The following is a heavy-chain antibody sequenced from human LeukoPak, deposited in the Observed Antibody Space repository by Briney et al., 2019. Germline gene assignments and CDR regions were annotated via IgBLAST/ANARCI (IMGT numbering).Heavy chain of an antibody. CDR3: ARDPGPGGY. CDR1: GFSVEDYG. V-gene: IGHV3-21*01. CDR2: ISSSSSYI. Sequence: PGGSLRLSCAASGFSVEDYGMSWVRQAPGKGLEWVSSISSSSSYIYYADSVKGRFTISRDNAKNSLYLQMNSLRAEDTAVYYCARDPGPGGYWGQGTLVTVSS. J-gene: IGHJ4*02. D-gene: IGHD3-10*01.